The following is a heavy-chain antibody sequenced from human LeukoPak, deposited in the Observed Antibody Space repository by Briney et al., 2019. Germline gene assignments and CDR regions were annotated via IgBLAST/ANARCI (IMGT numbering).Heavy chain of an antibody. CDR3: ASYASGYNWLKV. CDR1: GHTFTNYY. Sequence: ASVKVSCKSSGHTFTNYYLHWVRQAPGQGLEWLGWIHPNTAATNYAQKFQGRVTVTRDTSISTTYVELSRLTSADTAVYYCASYASGYNWLKVWGQGTLVTVSS. CDR2: IHPNTAAT. V-gene: IGHV1-2*02. D-gene: IGHD2-2*01. J-gene: IGHJ5*02.